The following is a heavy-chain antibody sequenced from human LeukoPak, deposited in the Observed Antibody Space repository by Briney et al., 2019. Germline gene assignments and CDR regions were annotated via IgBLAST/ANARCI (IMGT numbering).Heavy chain of an antibody. CDR1: GGSISGSSYY. CDR2: IYYTGST. D-gene: IGHD4-17*01. CDR3: ARTTVTVSHFDY. V-gene: IGHV4-39*01. Sequence: SETLSLTCTVSGGSISGSSYYWGWIRQPPGKGLEWIGSIYYTGSTYYNPSLKSRVTISEDTSNNQFSLKVNSVTAADTAVYYCARTTVTVSHFDYWGQGTLVTVSS. J-gene: IGHJ4*02.